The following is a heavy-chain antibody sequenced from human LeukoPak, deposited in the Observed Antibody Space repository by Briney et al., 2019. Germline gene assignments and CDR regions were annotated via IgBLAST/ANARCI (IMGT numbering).Heavy chain of an antibody. Sequence: SGPTLVNPTQTLTLTCTFSGFSLSTSGVGVGWIRQPPGKALEWLALIYWDDDKRYSPSLKSRLTITKDTSKNQVVLTMTNMDPVDTATYYCAAFHRDSYYYGSGSHYTGWGQGTLVTVSS. CDR1: GFSLSTSGVG. CDR3: AAFHRDSYYYGSGSHYTG. V-gene: IGHV2-5*02. CDR2: IYWDDDK. D-gene: IGHD3-10*01. J-gene: IGHJ4*02.